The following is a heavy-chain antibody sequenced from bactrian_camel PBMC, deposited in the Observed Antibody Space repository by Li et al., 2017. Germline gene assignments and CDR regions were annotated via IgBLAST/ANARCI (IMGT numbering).Heavy chain of an antibody. D-gene: IGHD4*01. V-gene: IGHV3S61*01. J-gene: IGHJ4*01. CDR1: YRYRPYC. CDR2: VYTNDGRT. CDR3: AADNGRVIGRVRECTLATVDYNN. Sequence: HVQLVESGGGSVQAGGSLRLSCLASYRYRPYCMAWFRQAPGNECEGVALVYTNDGRTGYGDSVRGRFTISQDSGKNNLFLQMDNMKPEDTGSYYCAADNGRVIGRVRECTLATVDYNNWGQGTQVTVS.